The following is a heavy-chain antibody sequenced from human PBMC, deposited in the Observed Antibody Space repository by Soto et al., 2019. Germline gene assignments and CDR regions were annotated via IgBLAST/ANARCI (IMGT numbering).Heavy chain of an antibody. CDR2: ISYDGSNK. Sequence: GGSLRLSCAASGFTFSSYAMHWVRQAPGKGLEWVAVISYDGSNKYYADSVKGRFTISRDNSKNTLYLQMNSLRAEDTAVYYCASWGVVGWELISYYFDYWGQGTLVTVSS. CDR1: GFTFSSYA. D-gene: IGHD1-26*01. V-gene: IGHV3-30-3*01. CDR3: ASWGVVGWELISYYFDY. J-gene: IGHJ4*02.